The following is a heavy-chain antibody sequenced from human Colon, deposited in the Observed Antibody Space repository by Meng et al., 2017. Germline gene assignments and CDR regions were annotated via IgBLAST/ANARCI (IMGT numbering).Heavy chain of an antibody. V-gene: IGHV1-24*01. D-gene: IGHD2-2*01. CDR1: GYSLTELS. Sequence: ASVKVSCKLSGYSLTELSMHWVRQAPGKGLEWMGGFDPEDGEPMYAQEFQGRVTMTEDKSTETSYMELSNLRSEDTAVYYCATQQVPAVLAYFAPWGQGTLVTVSS. CDR2: FDPEDGEP. J-gene: IGHJ5*02. CDR3: ATQQVPAVLAYFAP.